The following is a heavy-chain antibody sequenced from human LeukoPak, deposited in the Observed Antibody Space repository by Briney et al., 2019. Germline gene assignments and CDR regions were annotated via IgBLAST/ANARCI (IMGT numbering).Heavy chain of an antibody. V-gene: IGHV3-7*01. D-gene: IGHD2-15*01. CDR1: GFTFSDYW. J-gene: IGHJ6*03. Sequence: GGSLRLSCAASGFTFSDYWMSWVRQAPGKGLEWVANIKQDGSEKYYVDSVKGRFSISRDNAKNSLYLQMHSLRPEDTAIYYCAKDRVGNPFYYNMDVWGKGTTVTVSS. CDR2: IKQDGSEK. CDR3: AKDRVGNPFYYNMDV.